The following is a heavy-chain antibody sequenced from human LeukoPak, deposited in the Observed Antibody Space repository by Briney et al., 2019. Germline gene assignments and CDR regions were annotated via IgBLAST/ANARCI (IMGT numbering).Heavy chain of an antibody. V-gene: IGHV3-23*01. Sequence: GGSLRLSRAASGFILSNYAITWIRQAPGKGLEWVSEISGSGESTYYGDSVKGRFTISGGNSKNTLYLQMNSLRAGDTAIYYCAREDWDFDYWGQGTLVTVSS. J-gene: IGHJ4*02. CDR2: ISGSGEST. CDR1: GFILSNYA. D-gene: IGHD3-9*01. CDR3: AREDWDFDY.